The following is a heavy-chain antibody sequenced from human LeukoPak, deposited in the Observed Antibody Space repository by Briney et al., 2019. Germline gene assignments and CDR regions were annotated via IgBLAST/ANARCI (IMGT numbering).Heavy chain of an antibody. D-gene: IGHD7-27*01. Sequence: PGGSLRLSCAASGFTFSNAWMSWVRQAPGKGLEWVGRIKTKTDGGTTDYAAPVKGRFTISRDDSKNTLYLQMNSLKTEDTVVYYCTTAEKNWDSYYYYYYMDVWGKGTTVTVSS. CDR3: TTAEKNWDSYYYYYYMDV. CDR2: IKTKTDGGTT. J-gene: IGHJ6*03. V-gene: IGHV3-15*01. CDR1: GFTFSNAW.